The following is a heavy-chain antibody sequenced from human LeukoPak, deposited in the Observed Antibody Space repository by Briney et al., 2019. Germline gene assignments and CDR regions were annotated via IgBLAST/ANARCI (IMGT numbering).Heavy chain of an antibody. CDR2: IYYSGST. J-gene: IGHJ4*02. CDR1: GGSISSSSYY. Sequence: SETLSLTCTVSGGSISSSSYYWGWIRQPPGKGLEWIGSIYYSGSTYYNPSLKSRVTISVDTSKNRFSLKLSSVTAADTAVYYCARISQRDVVAELWGQGTLVTVSS. D-gene: IGHD2-2*01. V-gene: IGHV4-39*07. CDR3: ARISQRDVVAEL.